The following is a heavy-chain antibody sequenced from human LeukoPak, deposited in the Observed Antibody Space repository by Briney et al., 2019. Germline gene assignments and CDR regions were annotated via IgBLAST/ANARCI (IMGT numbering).Heavy chain of an antibody. CDR2: INPNSGGT. CDR3: ARHGGSYWDAFDI. J-gene: IGHJ3*02. Sequence: GASVKVSCKASGYTFTGYYMHWVRQAPGQGLEWMGWINPNSGGTNYAQKFQGRVTMTRDTSISTAYMELSRLRSDDTAVHYCARHGGSYWDAFDIWGQGTMVTVSS. D-gene: IGHD1-26*01. V-gene: IGHV1-2*02. CDR1: GYTFTGYY.